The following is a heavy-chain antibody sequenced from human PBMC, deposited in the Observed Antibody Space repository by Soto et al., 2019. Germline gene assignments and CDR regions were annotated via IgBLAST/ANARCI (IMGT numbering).Heavy chain of an antibody. V-gene: IGHV3-23*03. CDR1: GFTFSAYA. Sequence: EVQLLESGGGVVQPGGSLRLSCAASGFTFSAYAMSWVRQAPGKGLQWVSGVGGSDTDKHYADSVRGRFTVSRDNSKNILDLQMNSLSVDDTAVYYCAKDATAVNGVWDPFDMWGQGTEVTVSS. CDR2: VGGSDTDK. D-gene: IGHD2-8*01. J-gene: IGHJ3*02. CDR3: AKDATAVNGVWDPFDM.